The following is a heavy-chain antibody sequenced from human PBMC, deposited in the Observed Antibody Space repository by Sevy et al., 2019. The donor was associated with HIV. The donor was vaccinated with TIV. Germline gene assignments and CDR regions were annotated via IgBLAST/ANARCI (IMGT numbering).Heavy chain of an antibody. Sequence: SETLSLTCTVSGGSISSSSYYWGWIRQPPGKGLEWMGSIYYSGSTYYNPSLKSRVTISVDTSKNQFSLKLSSVTAADTAVYYCARQQTRWFDPWGQGTLVTVSS. CDR3: ARQQTRWFDP. CDR2: IYYSGST. V-gene: IGHV4-39*01. J-gene: IGHJ5*02. CDR1: GGSISSSSYY.